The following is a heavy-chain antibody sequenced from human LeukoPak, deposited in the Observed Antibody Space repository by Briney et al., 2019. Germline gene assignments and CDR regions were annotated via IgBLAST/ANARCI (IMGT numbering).Heavy chain of an antibody. J-gene: IGHJ4*02. CDR2: MNPNSGNT. D-gene: IGHD3/OR15-3a*01. CDR1: GYTFTSYD. Sequence: ASVKVSCKASGYTFTSYDINWVRQATGQGLEWMGWMNPNSGNTGYAQKFQGRVTMTRNTSISTAYMELSSLRSEDTAVYYCATEDWTNLRKTRAYSYYFDYWGQGTLVTVSS. V-gene: IGHV1-8*01. CDR3: ATEDWTNLRKTRAYSYYFDY.